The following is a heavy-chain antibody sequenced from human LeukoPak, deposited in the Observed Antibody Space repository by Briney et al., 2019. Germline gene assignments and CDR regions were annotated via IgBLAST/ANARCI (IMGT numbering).Heavy chain of an antibody. CDR3: AFNWIGLLSGYFDH. J-gene: IGHJ4*02. CDR2: ISGGGGTT. D-gene: IGHD1-26*01. CDR1: GFTFNNYI. Sequence: GGSLRLSCAASGFTFNNYIMNWVRQAPGKGLEWVAVISGGGGTTNYADSVKGRFTISRDNSKKMVYLQMNSLRAEDTAVYYCAFNWIGLLSGYFDHWGQGTLVPVSS. V-gene: IGHV3-23*01.